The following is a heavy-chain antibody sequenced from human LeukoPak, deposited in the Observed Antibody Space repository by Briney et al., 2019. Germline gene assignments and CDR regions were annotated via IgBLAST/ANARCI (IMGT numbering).Heavy chain of an antibody. D-gene: IGHD5-18*01. CDR2: ISGSGGST. Sequence: GGSLRLSCAASGFTFSSYAMSWVRQAPGKGLEWVSAISGSGGSTYYADSVKGRFTISRDNSKNTLYLQMNSLRAEDTAVYYCAKAGTAMVVSFGYFDYWGQGTLVTVSS. CDR3: AKAGTAMVVSFGYFDY. J-gene: IGHJ4*02. CDR1: GFTFSSYA. V-gene: IGHV3-23*01.